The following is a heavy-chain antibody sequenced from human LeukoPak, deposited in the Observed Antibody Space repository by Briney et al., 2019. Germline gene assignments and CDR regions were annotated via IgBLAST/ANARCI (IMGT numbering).Heavy chain of an antibody. V-gene: IGHV3-30-3*01. J-gene: IGHJ4*02. CDR3: ARVPAYSYGESVYFDY. CDR1: GFTFSSYA. D-gene: IGHD5-18*01. CDR2: ISYDGSNK. Sequence: GRSLRPSCAASGFTFSSYAMHWVRQAPGKGLEWVAVISYDGSNKYYADSVKGRFTISRDNSKNTLYLQMNSLRAEDTAVYYCARVPAYSYGESVYFDYWGQGTLVTVSS.